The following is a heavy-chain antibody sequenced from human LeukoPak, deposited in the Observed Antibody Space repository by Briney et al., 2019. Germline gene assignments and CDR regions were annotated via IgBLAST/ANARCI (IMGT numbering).Heavy chain of an antibody. CDR3: ARGRYSSSINSMDV. D-gene: IGHD6-6*01. V-gene: IGHV1-2*06. CDR2: INPNSGGT. J-gene: IGHJ6*02. CDR1: GYTFTGYY. Sequence: ASVKVSCKASGYTFTGYYMHWVRQAPGQGREWMGRINPNSGGTNYAQKLQGRVTMTRDTSISTAYMELSRLRSDDTAVYYCARGRYSSSINSMDVWGQGTTVTVSS.